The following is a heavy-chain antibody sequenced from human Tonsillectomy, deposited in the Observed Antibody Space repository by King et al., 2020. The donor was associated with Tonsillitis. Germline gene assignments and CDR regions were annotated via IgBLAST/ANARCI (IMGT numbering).Heavy chain of an antibody. CDR3: ARAVGYGPLYYFDY. CDR1: GDSISSNSYY. V-gene: IGHV4-39*01. D-gene: IGHD5-18*01. Sequence: LQLQESGPGLVKPSETLSLTCTVSGDSISSNSYYWGWIRQPPGKGLGWIASIYFSGYTYYNPSLKSRVTSSVDTSKGQFSLNLSSGTAADTAVYYCARAVGYGPLYYFDYWGQGALVTVSS. CDR2: IYFSGYT. J-gene: IGHJ4*02.